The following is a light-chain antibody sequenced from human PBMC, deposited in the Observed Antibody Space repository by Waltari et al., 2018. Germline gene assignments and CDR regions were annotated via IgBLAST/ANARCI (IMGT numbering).Light chain of an antibody. J-gene: IGKJ4*01. CDR3: QQANSFPLT. CDR2: AAS. V-gene: IGKV1-12*01. CDR1: QGISSW. Sequence: DRVTITCRASQGISSWLAWYQRKPGKAPKLLIYAASSLQSGVPSRFSGSGSGTDFTLTISSLQPEDFATYYCQQANSFPLTFGGGTKVEIK.